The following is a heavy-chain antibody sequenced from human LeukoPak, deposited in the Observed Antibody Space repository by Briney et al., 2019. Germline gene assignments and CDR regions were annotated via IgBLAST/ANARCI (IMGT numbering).Heavy chain of an antibody. CDR1: GFTFSSYG. CDR2: ISGSGGST. D-gene: IGHD2-15*01. CDR3: AKDRLRYCSGGSCYSPVDY. V-gene: IGHV3-23*01. Sequence: PGGSLRLSCAASGFTFSSYGMSWVRQAPGKGLEWVSAISGSGGSTYYADSVKGRFTISRDNSKNTLYLQMNSLRAEDTAVYYCAKDRLRYCSGGSCYSPVDYWGQGTLVSVSS. J-gene: IGHJ4*02.